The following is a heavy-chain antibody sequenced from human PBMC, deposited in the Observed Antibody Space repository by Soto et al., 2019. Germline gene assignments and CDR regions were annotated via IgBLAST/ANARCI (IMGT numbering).Heavy chain of an antibody. J-gene: IGHJ6*02. Sequence: GGSLRLSCAASGFTFGSYAMSWVRQAPGKGLEWASAISGSGGSTYYADSVKGRFTISRDNSKNTLYLQMNSLRAEDTAVYYCAKRAGFGELNYYYYGMDVWGQGTTVTVSS. D-gene: IGHD3-10*01. CDR1: GFTFGSYA. V-gene: IGHV3-23*01. CDR2: ISGSGGST. CDR3: AKRAGFGELNYYYYGMDV.